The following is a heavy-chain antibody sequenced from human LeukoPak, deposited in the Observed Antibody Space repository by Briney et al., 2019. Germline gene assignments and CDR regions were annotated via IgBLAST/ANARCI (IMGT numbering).Heavy chain of an antibody. V-gene: IGHV4-31*03. CDR1: GGSISSGGYY. CDR2: IYYSGST. CDR3: ASCDVLWFGTSGAFDI. J-gene: IGHJ3*02. Sequence: SETLSLTCTVSGGSISSGGYYWSWIRQHPGKGLEWIGYIYYSGSTYYNPSLKSRVTISVDTSKNQFSLKLSSVTAADTAVYYCASCDVLWFGTSGAFDIWGQGTMVTVSS. D-gene: IGHD3-10*01.